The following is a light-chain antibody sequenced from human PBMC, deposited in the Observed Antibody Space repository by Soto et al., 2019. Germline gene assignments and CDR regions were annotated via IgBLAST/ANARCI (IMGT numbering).Light chain of an antibody. CDR1: QIVSSY. V-gene: IGKV3-11*01. Sequence: EIVLAQSPATLSLSTGERATLSCRASQIVSSYLAWYQQKPGQAPRLLIYDASNRATGIPARFSGSGSGTDFTLTICSLEPEDFAVYYCQQRSNWPITFGQGTRLEIK. CDR3: QQRSNWPIT. CDR2: DAS. J-gene: IGKJ5*01.